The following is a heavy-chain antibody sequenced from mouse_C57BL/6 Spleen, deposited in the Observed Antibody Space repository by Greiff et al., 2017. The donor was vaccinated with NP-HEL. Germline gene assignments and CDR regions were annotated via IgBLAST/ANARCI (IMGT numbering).Heavy chain of an antibody. Sequence: EVKLQESGPGLVKPSQSLSLTCSVTGYSITSGYCWNWIRQFPGNKLEWMGYISYDGSNNYNPSLKNRISITRDTSKNQFFLKLNSVTTEDTATYYCARDRPVTTVVAPMDYWGQGTSVTVSS. CDR3: ARDRPVTTVVAPMDY. D-gene: IGHD1-1*01. V-gene: IGHV3-6*01. CDR2: ISYDGSN. J-gene: IGHJ4*01. CDR1: GYSITSGYC.